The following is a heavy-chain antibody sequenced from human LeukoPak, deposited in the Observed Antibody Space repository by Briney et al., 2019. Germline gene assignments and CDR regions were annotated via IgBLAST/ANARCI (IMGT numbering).Heavy chain of an antibody. J-gene: IGHJ4*02. CDR3: ARDRDYYDSSGYFDAYYFDY. D-gene: IGHD3-22*01. V-gene: IGHV1-46*01. CDR2: INPSGGST. Sequence: ASVKVSCKTSGGTFTSYAITWVRQAPGQGLEWMGIINPSGGSTSYAQKFQGRVTMTRDTSTSTVYMELSSLRSEDTAVYYCARDRDYYDSSGYFDAYYFDYWGQGTLVTVSS. CDR1: GGTFTSYA.